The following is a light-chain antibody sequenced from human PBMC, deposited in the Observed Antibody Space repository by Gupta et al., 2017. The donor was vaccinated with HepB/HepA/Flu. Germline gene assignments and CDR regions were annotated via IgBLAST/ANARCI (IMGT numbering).Light chain of an antibody. CDR2: KAS. CDR1: QSISSW. J-gene: IGKJ2*04. CDR3: QQYDSHQCS. Sequence: DIQMTQSPSTLSASVGDRVTITCRASQSISSWLAWYQQKPGKAPKLLIYKASSLESGVPSRFSGSGSGTEFSLTISSLQPDDFATYYCQQYDSHQCSFGQGTKLEIK. V-gene: IGKV1-5*03.